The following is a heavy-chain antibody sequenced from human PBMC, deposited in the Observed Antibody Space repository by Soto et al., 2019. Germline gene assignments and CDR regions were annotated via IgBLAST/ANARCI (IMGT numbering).Heavy chain of an antibody. CDR3: ARTVAEFPYYYYYMDV. J-gene: IGHJ6*03. D-gene: IGHD2-21*01. V-gene: IGHV4-59*08. CDR1: GGSISSYY. CDR2: IYYSGST. Sequence: PSETLSLTCTVSGGSISSYYWSWIRQPPGKGLEWIGYIYYSGSTNYNPSLKSRVTISVDTSKNQFSLKLSSVTAADTAVYYCARTVAEFPYYYYYMDVWGKGTTVTVSS.